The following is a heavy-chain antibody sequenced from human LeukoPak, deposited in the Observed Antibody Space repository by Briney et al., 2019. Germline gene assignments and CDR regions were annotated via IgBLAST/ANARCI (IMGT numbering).Heavy chain of an antibody. CDR2: IKSKTDGETT. D-gene: IGHD6-19*01. CDR3: STSYLAVAGYYFDY. V-gene: IGHV3-15*07. Sequence: GGSLRLSCAASGFTFTNAWMNWVRQAPGKGLEWVGRIKSKTDGETTDYAAPVKGRFTISRDDSKYTLFLQMNSLKTEDTAVYYCSTSYLAVAGYYFDYWGREPRSPSPQ. CDR1: GFTFTNAW. J-gene: IGHJ4*02.